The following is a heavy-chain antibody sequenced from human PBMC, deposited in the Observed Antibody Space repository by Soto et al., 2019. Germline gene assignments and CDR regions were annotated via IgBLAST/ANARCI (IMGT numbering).Heavy chain of an antibody. Sequence: QVQLQESGPGLVKPSATLALTCTVSGGSISSYYWSWIRQPPGKGLEWIGYIYYSGSTDYNPSLKSRVTISVDTSKNPFSLKLSSVTAADTAVYYCATRAADYDFWSGYYSYYYYMDVWGKGTTVTVSS. J-gene: IGHJ6*03. D-gene: IGHD3-3*01. V-gene: IGHV4-59*08. CDR3: ATRAADYDFWSGYYSYYYYMDV. CDR2: IYYSGST. CDR1: GGSISSYY.